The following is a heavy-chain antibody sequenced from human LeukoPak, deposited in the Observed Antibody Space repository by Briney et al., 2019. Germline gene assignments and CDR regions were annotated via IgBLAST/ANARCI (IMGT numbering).Heavy chain of an antibody. D-gene: IGHD2-8*01. J-gene: IGHJ6*02. Sequence: GGSLRLSCAASGFTFSTYIMNWVRQAPGKGLEWVSYISSSSSTISYADSVRGRFTISRDNAKDSLYLQMNSLRDKDTAVYYCARDNERYYGMDVWGQGTTVTVSS. CDR3: ARDNERYYGMDV. CDR1: GFTFSTYI. V-gene: IGHV3-48*02. CDR2: ISSSSSTI.